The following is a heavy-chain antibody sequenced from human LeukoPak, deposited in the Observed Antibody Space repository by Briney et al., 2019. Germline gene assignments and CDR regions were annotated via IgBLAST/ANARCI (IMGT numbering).Heavy chain of an antibody. J-gene: IGHJ4*02. V-gene: IGHV3-23*01. CDR3: ATTGGSWYDGSFDY. CDR2: ISGSGGST. CDR1: GFTFSSYA. Sequence: GGSLRLSCAASGFTFSSYAMSWVRQAPGKGLEWVSAISGSGGSTYYADSVKGRFTISRDNSKNTLYLQLNSLRAEDTAVYYCATTGGSWYDGSFDYWGQGTLVTVSS. D-gene: IGHD6-13*01.